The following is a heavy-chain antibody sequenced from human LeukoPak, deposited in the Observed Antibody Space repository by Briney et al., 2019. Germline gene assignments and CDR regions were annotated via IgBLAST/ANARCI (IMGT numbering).Heavy chain of an antibody. CDR2: INWNSGTT. V-gene: IGHV3-20*04. CDR1: GFIFSDYG. J-gene: IGHJ6*02. Sequence: GGSLRLSCTASGFIFSDYGMSWVRQAPGKGLEWVSSINWNSGTTGYAESVKGRFTISRDNAKKSLYLEMNSLRAEDTAVYYCARDPRGRFLEWFKPKYYCGMDVWGQGTTVTVSS. CDR3: ARDPRGRFLEWFKPKYYCGMDV. D-gene: IGHD3-3*01.